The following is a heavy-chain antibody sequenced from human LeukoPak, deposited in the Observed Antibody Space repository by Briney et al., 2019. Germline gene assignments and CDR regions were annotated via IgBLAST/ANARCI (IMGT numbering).Heavy chain of an antibody. D-gene: IGHD3/OR15-3a*01. CDR2: IYYSGST. CDR1: GGSISSYY. Sequence: PSETLSLTCTVSGGSISSYYWSWIRQPPGKGLKWIGYIYYSGSTNYNPSLKSRVTISVDTSKNQFSLKLSSVTAADTAVYYCARDDLATFDPWGQGTLVTVSS. V-gene: IGHV4-59*01. J-gene: IGHJ5*02. CDR3: ARDDLATFDP.